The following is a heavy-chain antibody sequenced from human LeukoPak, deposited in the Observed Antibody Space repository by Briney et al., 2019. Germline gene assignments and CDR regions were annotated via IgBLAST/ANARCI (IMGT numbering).Heavy chain of an antibody. D-gene: IGHD5-18*01. J-gene: IGHJ4*02. Sequence: AGESLKISCKGSGYSFTTYWIGWVRQMPGKGLEWMGIIYPGDSDTSYRPSFQGQVTISADKSISTAYLQWSSLKASDPAMHYCARSEGYSYGYGRYYFDYWGQGTLVTVSS. CDR2: IYPGDSDT. CDR3: ARSEGYSYGYGRYYFDY. CDR1: GYSFTTYW. V-gene: IGHV5-51*01.